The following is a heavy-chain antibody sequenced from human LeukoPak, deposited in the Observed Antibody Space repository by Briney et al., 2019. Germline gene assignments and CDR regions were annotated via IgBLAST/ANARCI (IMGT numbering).Heavy chain of an antibody. Sequence: ASVKVSCKASGYTFSTYGISWVRQAPGQGLEWIGWISAYSGNTNYAQKFQGRVTMTEDTSTDTAYMELSSLRSEDTAVYYCATDSRGQWLVRRAFDIWGQGTMVTVSS. V-gene: IGHV1-18*01. CDR2: ISAYSGNT. D-gene: IGHD6-19*01. CDR3: ATDSRGQWLVRRAFDI. J-gene: IGHJ3*02. CDR1: GYTFSTYG.